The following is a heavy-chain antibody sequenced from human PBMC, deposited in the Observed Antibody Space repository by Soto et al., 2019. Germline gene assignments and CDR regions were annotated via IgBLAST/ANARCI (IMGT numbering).Heavy chain of an antibody. V-gene: IGHV3-30*18. D-gene: IGHD3-10*01. Sequence: QVQLVESGGGVVQPGTSLRLSCAASGIAFSGCGMFWVRQTPSKGLEWVAAISSDGSQKYYADSVKGRSPISRDNSKNTLYVQMNGLTTEDTAVYYCAKNIVRGHWYFDLWGRGTLVTVSS. J-gene: IGHJ2*01. CDR1: GIAFSGCG. CDR2: ISSDGSQK. CDR3: AKNIVRGHWYFDL.